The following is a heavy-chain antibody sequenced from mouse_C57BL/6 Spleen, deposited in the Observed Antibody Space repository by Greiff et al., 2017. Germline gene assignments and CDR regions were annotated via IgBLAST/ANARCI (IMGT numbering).Heavy chain of an antibody. J-gene: IGHJ2*01. Sequence: EVMLVESEGGLVQPGSSMKLSCTASGFTFSDYYMAWVRQVPEKGLEWVANINSDGSSTYYLDSLKSRFIISRDNAKNILYLQMSSLKSEDTATYYCARDDDGYGGFDYWGQGTTLTVSS. CDR2: INSDGSST. D-gene: IGHD2-3*01. V-gene: IGHV5-16*01. CDR3: ARDDDGYGGFDY. CDR1: GFTFSDYY.